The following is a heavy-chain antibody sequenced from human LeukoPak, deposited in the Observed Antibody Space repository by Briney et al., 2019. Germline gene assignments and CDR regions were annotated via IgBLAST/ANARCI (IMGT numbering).Heavy chain of an antibody. Sequence: ASVKVSGKASGYTFTSYYIHWVRRAPGQGLEWMGIIKPSGGSTSYAQKFQGRVTMTRDTSTSTVYMELSSLRSEDTAVYYCARAVVAAAGRGYYYGMDVWGKGTTVTVSS. D-gene: IGHD6-13*01. CDR3: ARAVVAAAGRGYYYGMDV. J-gene: IGHJ6*04. CDR1: GYTFTSYY. CDR2: IKPSGGST. V-gene: IGHV1-46*01.